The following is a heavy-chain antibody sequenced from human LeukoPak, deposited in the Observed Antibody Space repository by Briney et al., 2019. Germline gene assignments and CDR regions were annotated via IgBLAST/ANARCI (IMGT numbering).Heavy chain of an antibody. CDR3: ARIGGYSYGNGSWFDP. D-gene: IGHD5-18*01. J-gene: IGHJ5*02. CDR1: GGTFSSYA. V-gene: IGHV1-69*05. Sequence: ASVKVSCKASGGTFSSYAISWVRQAPGQGLEWMGRIIPIFGTANYAQKFQGRVTITTDESTSTAYMELSSLRSEDTAVYYCARIGGYSYGNGSWFDPWGQGTLVTVSS. CDR2: IIPIFGTA.